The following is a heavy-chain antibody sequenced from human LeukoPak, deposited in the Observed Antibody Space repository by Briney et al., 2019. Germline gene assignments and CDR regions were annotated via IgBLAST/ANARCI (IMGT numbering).Heavy chain of an antibody. CDR1: GFTLSSYS. V-gene: IGHV3-21*01. D-gene: IGHD3-10*01. Sequence: GGSLRHSCAASGFTLSSYSMNWVRQAPGERLEWVSSISSSSSYIYYADSVKGRFTISRDNAKNSLYLQMNSLRAEDTAVYYCARGSHGSFDIWGQGTMVTVSS. J-gene: IGHJ3*02. CDR2: ISSSSSYI. CDR3: ARGSHGSFDI.